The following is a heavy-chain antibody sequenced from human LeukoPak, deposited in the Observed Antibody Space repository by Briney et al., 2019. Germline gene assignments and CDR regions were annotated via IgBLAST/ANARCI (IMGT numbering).Heavy chain of an antibody. J-gene: IGHJ4*02. D-gene: IGHD3-22*01. CDR3: ARPGGYDSSGYYEYYFDY. CDR2: IYYTGST. CDR1: GDSITSSSYY. V-gene: IGHV4-39*01. Sequence: PSETLSLTCTVSGDSITSSSYYWGWIRLPPGKGLEWIGSIYYTGSTYYNPSLKSRVTMSVDTSKNQFSLKLSSVTAADTAVYYCARPGGYDSSGYYEYYFDYWGQGTLVTVSS.